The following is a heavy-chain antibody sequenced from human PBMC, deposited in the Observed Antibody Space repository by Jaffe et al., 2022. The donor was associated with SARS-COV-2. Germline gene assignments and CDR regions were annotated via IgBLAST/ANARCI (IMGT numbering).Heavy chain of an antibody. D-gene: IGHD2-21*02. CDR1: GGSISSSRYY. V-gene: IGHV4-39*01. J-gene: IGHJ4*02. CDR2: VYYNGRT. CDR3: ARGAFCSRDCYSHYFDF. Sequence: QLQLQESGPGLVKPSETLSLTCTVSGGSISSSRYYWGWLRQPPGKGLEWIGSVYYNGRTYYNPSLESRVTISADTSKIQFSLRLSSVTAADTAVYYCARGAFCSRDCYSHYFDFWGPGTLVSASS.